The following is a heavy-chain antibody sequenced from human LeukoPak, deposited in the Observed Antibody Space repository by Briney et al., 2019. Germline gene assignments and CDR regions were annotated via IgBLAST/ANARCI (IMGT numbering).Heavy chain of an antibody. D-gene: IGHD3-3*02. CDR1: GYSFTNYW. J-gene: IGHJ4*02. Sequence: GESLKISCKGSGYSFTNYWVGWVRKMHGRGLEWMGIIYPADSDTRYSPSFQGQFTISADRSINTAYLQWSSLKASDTAMYYCARVTLASTAFDYWGQGTLVTVSS. V-gene: IGHV5-51*01. CDR2: IYPADSDT. CDR3: ARVTLASTAFDY.